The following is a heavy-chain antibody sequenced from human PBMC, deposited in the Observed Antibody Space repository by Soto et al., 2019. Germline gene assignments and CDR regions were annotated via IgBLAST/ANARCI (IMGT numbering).Heavy chain of an antibody. D-gene: IGHD2-15*01. CDR3: ARDRPLESPGVGSVVVVAATGSAFDI. V-gene: IGHV3-7*01. Sequence: EVQLVESGGGLVQPGGSLRLSCAASGFTFSSYWMSWVRQAPGKGLEWVANIKQDGSEKYYVDSVKGRFTISRDNAKNSLYLQMNSLRAEDTAVYYCARDRPLESPGVGSVVVVAATGSAFDIWGQGTMVTVSS. J-gene: IGHJ3*02. CDR1: GFTFSSYW. CDR2: IKQDGSEK.